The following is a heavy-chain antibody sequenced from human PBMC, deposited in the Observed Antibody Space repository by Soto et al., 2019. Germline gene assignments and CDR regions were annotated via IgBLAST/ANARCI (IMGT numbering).Heavy chain of an antibody. J-gene: IGHJ4*02. D-gene: IGHD3-22*01. Sequence: GRSLRLSCAASGFTLSSNAMSWVRQAPGKGLEWVSAISGSGGSTYYADSVKGRFTISRDNSKNTLCLQMNTLKADDTALYYCAKDPMIVLPPRLFDYWGQGTLVTVSS. V-gene: IGHV3-23*01. CDR2: ISGSGGST. CDR3: AKDPMIVLPPRLFDY. CDR1: GFTLSSNA.